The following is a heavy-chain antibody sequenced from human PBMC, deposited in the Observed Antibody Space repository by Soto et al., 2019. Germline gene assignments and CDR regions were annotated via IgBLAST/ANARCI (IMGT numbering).Heavy chain of an antibody. D-gene: IGHD2-2*01. CDR3: ATPACAATWCAPSHNLDH. J-gene: IGHJ4*02. Sequence: QVQLVQSGAEVKKPESSVKVACKTSGGTFVRHVISWVRQAPGQGPEWMGKINPLSGISNYAQKFQDRVTFTADTDSSTAYMELSRLRSDDTAVYYCATPACAATWCAPSHNLDHWGQGPLVTVSS. V-gene: IGHV1-69*09. CDR2: INPLSGIS. CDR1: GGTFVRHV.